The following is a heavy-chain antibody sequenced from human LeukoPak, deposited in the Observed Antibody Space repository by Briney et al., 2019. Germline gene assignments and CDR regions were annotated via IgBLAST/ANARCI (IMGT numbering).Heavy chain of an antibody. V-gene: IGHV4-59*08. CDR1: GRSISSCY. J-gene: IGHJ2*01. CDR3: ARQGGGFWYCDL. D-gene: IGHD6-25*01. Sequence: SETLSLICTVSGRSISSCYWRWIRQPPGKGLEWIGDIYYSGSTNYNPALKRRITISVDPSKNQFPLKLSSVTAADPAVDYCARQGGGFWYCDLWGRGTLVTVFS. CDR2: IYYSGST.